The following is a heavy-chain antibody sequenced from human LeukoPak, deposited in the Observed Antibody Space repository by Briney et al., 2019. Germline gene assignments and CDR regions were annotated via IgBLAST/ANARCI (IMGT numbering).Heavy chain of an antibody. D-gene: IGHD6-13*01. CDR2: INHSGST. V-gene: IGHV4-34*01. CDR1: GGSFSGYH. Sequence: PSETLSLTCAVYGGSFSGYHWSWIRQPPGKGLEWIGEINHSGSTNYNPSLKSRVTISVDTSKNQFSLKLSSVTAADTAVYYCARGESSKNSSSWYYFDYWGQGTLVTVSS. J-gene: IGHJ4*02. CDR3: ARGESSKNSSSWYYFDY.